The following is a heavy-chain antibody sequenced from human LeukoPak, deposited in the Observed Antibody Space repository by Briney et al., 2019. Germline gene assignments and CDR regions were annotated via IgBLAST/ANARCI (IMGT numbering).Heavy chain of an antibody. CDR2: IYYSGST. Sequence: SETLSLTCTVSGGSISSSSYYWGWIRQPPGKGLEWIGSIYYSGSTYYNPSLKSRVTISVDTSKNQFSLKLSSVTAADTAVYYCAREGYCSGGSCSALSGGFDYWGQGTLVTVSS. V-gene: IGHV4-39*07. D-gene: IGHD2-15*01. CDR3: AREGYCSGGSCSALSGGFDY. CDR1: GGSISSSSYY. J-gene: IGHJ4*02.